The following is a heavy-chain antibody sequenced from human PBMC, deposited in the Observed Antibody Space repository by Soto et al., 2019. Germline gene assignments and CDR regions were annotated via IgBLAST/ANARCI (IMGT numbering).Heavy chain of an antibody. J-gene: IGHJ4*02. CDR2: IIPIFGTA. Sequence: QVQLVQSGAEVKKPGSSVKVSCKASGGTFSSYSINWVRQAPGQGLEWMGEIIPIFGTANYAQKFQGRVTITADESTSTAYMELSSLRSEYTSVYYCARHGGRHSGGIDYWGQGTLVTVSS. D-gene: IGHD1-26*01. V-gene: IGHV1-69*01. CDR3: ARHGGRHSGGIDY. CDR1: GGTFSSYS.